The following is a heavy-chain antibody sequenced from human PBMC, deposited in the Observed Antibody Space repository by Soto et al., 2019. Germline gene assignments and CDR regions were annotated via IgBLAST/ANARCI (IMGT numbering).Heavy chain of an antibody. D-gene: IGHD1-7*01. J-gene: IGHJ5*02. Sequence: GGSLRLSCAASGFTVSSNFMSWVRQAPGKGLEWVSVIYGGGSTYYADSVKGRFTISRDNSKNTVYLQMSSLRVEDTAIYYCAKGGWNYWFDPWGQGTLVTVSS. CDR1: GFTVSSNF. CDR2: IYGGGST. CDR3: AKGGWNYWFDP. V-gene: IGHV3-53*01.